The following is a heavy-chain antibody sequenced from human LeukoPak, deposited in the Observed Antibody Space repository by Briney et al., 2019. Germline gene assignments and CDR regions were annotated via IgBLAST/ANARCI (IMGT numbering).Heavy chain of an antibody. Sequence: ASVKVSCKASGYTFTSYGISWVRQAPGQGLEWMGWISAYNGNTNYAQKLQGRVTMTTDTSTSTAYMELRSLRSDDTAVYYCAREDIVVVPAAIRHYYYYYMDVWSKGTTVTVSS. CDR1: GYTFTSYG. CDR2: ISAYNGNT. D-gene: IGHD2-2*01. CDR3: AREDIVVVPAAIRHYYYYYMDV. J-gene: IGHJ6*03. V-gene: IGHV1-18*01.